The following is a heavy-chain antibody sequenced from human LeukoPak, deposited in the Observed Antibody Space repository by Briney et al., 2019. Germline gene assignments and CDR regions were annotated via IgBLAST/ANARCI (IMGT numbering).Heavy chain of an antibody. D-gene: IGHD3-3*01. CDR3: AKTIAPVTFLEWHTYYSGMDV. CDR1: GYTFTSYD. J-gene: IGHJ6*02. Sequence: ASVKVSCKASGYTFTSYDINWVRQATGQGLEWMGWMNPNSGNTGYAQKFQGRVTMTRNTSISTAYMELSSLRSEDTAVYYCAKTIAPVTFLEWHTYYSGMDVWGQGTTVTVPS. V-gene: IGHV1-8*01. CDR2: MNPNSGNT.